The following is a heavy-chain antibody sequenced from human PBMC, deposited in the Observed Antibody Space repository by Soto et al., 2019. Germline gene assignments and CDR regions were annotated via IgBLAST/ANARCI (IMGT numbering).Heavy chain of an antibody. V-gene: IGHV1-46*03. D-gene: IGHD3-10*01. CDR1: GYTFTNYY. CDR2: INPTGGST. Sequence: QVQLVQSGAEVKKPGASVKVSCKASGYTFTNYYIHWVRQAPGHGLEWMGIINPTGGSTTYAQKXQGRVTMTRXTXTXTXXLELSSLRSEDTAVYYCARAYYGSGSYHHPNWFDPWGQGTLVTVSS. J-gene: IGHJ5*02. CDR3: ARAYYGSGSYHHPNWFDP.